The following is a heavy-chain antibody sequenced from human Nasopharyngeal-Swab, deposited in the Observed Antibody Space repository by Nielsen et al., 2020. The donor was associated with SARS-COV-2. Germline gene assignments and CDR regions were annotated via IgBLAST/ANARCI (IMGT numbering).Heavy chain of an antibody. V-gene: IGHV7-4-1*02. CDR1: GYTFTNYA. D-gene: IGHD6-19*01. CDR3: AREGDASVPGTLFDY. J-gene: IGHJ4*02. Sequence: ASVKVSCKASGYTFTNYALNWVRQAPGQGLEWMGWINTNTGNPTYAQGFTGRFAFSLDTSVSTAYLQISGLKSEDTAVYCCAREGDASVPGTLFDYWGQGTQVTVSS. CDR2: INTNTGNP.